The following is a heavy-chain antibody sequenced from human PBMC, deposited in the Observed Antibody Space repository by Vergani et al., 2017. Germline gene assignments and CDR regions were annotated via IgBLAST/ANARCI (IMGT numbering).Heavy chain of an antibody. CDR1: GGSFSGYY. Sequence: QVQLQQWGAGLLKPSETLSLTCAVYGGSFSGYYWSWIRQPTGKGLEWIGEINHSGSTNYNPSLKSRVTISVDTSKNQFSLKLSSVTAADSAVYYCARVDSGWIFDYWGQGTLVTVSS. CDR3: ARVDSGWIFDY. V-gene: IGHV4-34*01. CDR2: INHSGST. D-gene: IGHD3/OR15-3a*01. J-gene: IGHJ4*02.